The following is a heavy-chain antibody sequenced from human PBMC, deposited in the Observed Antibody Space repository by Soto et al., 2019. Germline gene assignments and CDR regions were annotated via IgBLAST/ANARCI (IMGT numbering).Heavy chain of an antibody. V-gene: IGHV4-31*03. CDR2: IFYSGST. D-gene: IGHD3-9*01. J-gene: IGHJ4*02. CDR3: AREYYAILTGHSHFDY. Sequence: QVQLQESGPGLVKPSQTLSLTCTVSGGSISSGGYYWSWIRQHPGKGLEWIGYIFYSGSTHYNPSLQSRLTISVDTSKNQCSLKLSSVTAADTAVYYCAREYYAILTGHSHFDYWGQGTLVTVSS. CDR1: GGSISSGGYY.